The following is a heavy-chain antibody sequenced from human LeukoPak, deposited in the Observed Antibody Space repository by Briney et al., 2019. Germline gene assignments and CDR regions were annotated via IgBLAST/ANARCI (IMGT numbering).Heavy chain of an antibody. CDR3: ARDEVRGVPFYMDV. Sequence: GGSLRLSCAASGFTFSSYAMHWVRQAPGKGLEWVAVISYDGSNKYYADSVKGRFTIFRDDSKNTLYLQMNSLRAEDTAVYYCARDEVRGVPFYMDVWGKGTTVTVSS. CDR1: GFTFSSYA. V-gene: IGHV3-30*01. D-gene: IGHD3-10*01. J-gene: IGHJ6*03. CDR2: ISYDGSNK.